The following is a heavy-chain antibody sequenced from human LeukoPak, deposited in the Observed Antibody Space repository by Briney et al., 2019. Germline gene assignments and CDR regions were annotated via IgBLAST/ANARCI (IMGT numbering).Heavy chain of an antibody. V-gene: IGHV4-39*01. CDR1: VGSISSSSYY. CDR2: IYYSGST. Sequence: PSETLSLTCTVSVGSISSSSYYWGWIRQPPGKGLEWIGSIYYSGSTYYNPSLTSRVTISVDTSKNQFSLKLSSVTAADTAVYYCARVDGYNYYFDYWGQGTLVTVSS. J-gene: IGHJ4*02. CDR3: ARVDGYNYYFDY. D-gene: IGHD5-24*01.